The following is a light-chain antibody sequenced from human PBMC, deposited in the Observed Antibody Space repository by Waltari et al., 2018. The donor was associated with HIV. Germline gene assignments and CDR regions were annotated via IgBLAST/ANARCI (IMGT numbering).Light chain of an antibody. CDR3: QQLNNYPHT. J-gene: IGKJ2*01. CDR2: ATS. CDR1: QAINKY. Sequence: DIQLTQSPSFLSASVGDRVTITCRASQAINKYLAWYQQKPGKAPKLLIYATSTLQSGVPSRFSGSGSGTEFSLTVSSRQPEDFATYYCQQLNNYPHTFGQGTKLEIK. V-gene: IGKV1-9*01.